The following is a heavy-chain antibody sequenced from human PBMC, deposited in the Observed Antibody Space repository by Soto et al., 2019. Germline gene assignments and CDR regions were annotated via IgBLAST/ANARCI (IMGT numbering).Heavy chain of an antibody. CDR3: VKDSSITMGPFFDY. CDR1: GFTFSSYG. V-gene: IGHV3-30*18. Sequence: GGSLRLSCAASGFTFSSYGMHWVRQAPGKGLEWVAVISYDGSNKYYADSVKGRFTISRDNSKNTLYLQMNSLRAEDTAVYYCVKDSSITMGPFFDYWGQGTLVTVSS. J-gene: IGHJ4*02. D-gene: IGHD3-10*01. CDR2: ISYDGSNK.